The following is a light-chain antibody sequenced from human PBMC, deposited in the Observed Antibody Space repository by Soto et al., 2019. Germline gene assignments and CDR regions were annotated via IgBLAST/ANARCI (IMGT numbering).Light chain of an antibody. CDR3: MQGTQFPPYT. V-gene: IGKV2-24*01. CDR2: RVS. J-gene: IGKJ2*01. Sequence: IVMTQTPLSSPVTLGQPASISCRSSQSLVHSDGYTYLSWYQLKPGQPPRLLMYRVSNRFSGVPDRFSGSGAGTDFTLRISRVESEDVGVYFCMQGTQFPPYTFGQGTKLEI. CDR1: QSLVHSDGYTY.